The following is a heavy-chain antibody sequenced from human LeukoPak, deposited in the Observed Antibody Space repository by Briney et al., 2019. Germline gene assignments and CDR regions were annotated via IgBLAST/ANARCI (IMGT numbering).Heavy chain of an antibody. Sequence: SETLSLTCAVYGGSFSGYYWSWIRQPPGKGLEWIGEINHSGSTNYNPSLKSRVTISVDTSKNQFSLKLSSVTAADTAVYYCASVSIAAAGTTPSSYFDYWGQGTLVTVSS. V-gene: IGHV4-34*01. CDR3: ASVSIAAAGTTPSSYFDY. CDR2: INHSGST. D-gene: IGHD6-13*01. CDR1: GGSFSGYY. J-gene: IGHJ4*02.